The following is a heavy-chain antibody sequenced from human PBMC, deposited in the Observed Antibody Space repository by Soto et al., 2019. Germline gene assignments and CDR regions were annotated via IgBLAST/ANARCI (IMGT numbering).Heavy chain of an antibody. Sequence: GGSLRLSCTASGFTFGDYAMSWFRQAPGKGLEWVGFIRSKAYGGTTEYAASVKGRFTISRDDSKSIAYLQMNSLKTEDTAVYYCTRDGPYIVVVPAAMVLPHYYGMDVWGQGTTVTVSS. J-gene: IGHJ6*02. CDR3: TRDGPYIVVVPAAMVLPHYYGMDV. D-gene: IGHD2-2*01. V-gene: IGHV3-49*03. CDR1: GFTFGDYA. CDR2: IRSKAYGGTT.